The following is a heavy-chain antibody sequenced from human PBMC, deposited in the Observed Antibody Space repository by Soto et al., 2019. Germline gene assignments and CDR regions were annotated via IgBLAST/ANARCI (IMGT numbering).Heavy chain of an antibody. Sequence: QVQLVQSGAEVKKPGSSVKVSCKASGGTFSSYAISWVRQAPGQGLEWMGGIIPIFGTANYAQKFQGRVTRTADKYTSTADMELSSLRSEDTAVYYCAREGEGAQEYSRSWVSWFDPWGQGTLVTVSS. CDR1: GGTFSSYA. CDR2: IIPIFGTA. CDR3: AREGEGAQEYSRSWVSWFDP. D-gene: IGHD6-13*01. J-gene: IGHJ5*02. V-gene: IGHV1-69*06.